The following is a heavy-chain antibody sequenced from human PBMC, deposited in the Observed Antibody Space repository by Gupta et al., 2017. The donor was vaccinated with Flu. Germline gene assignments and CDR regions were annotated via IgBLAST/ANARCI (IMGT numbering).Heavy chain of an antibody. CDR3: ATLNPLKTTGVDYYYYYMDV. D-gene: IGHD1-1*01. CDR1: GGTFSSYA. Sequence: QVQLVQSGAEVKKPGSSVKVSCKASGGTFSSYAISWVRQAPGQGLEWMGGIIPIFGTANYAQKFQGRVTITADESTSTAYMELSSLRSEDTAVYYCATLNPLKTTGVDYYYYYMDVWGKGTTVTVSS. CDR2: IIPIFGTA. V-gene: IGHV1-69*01. J-gene: IGHJ6*03.